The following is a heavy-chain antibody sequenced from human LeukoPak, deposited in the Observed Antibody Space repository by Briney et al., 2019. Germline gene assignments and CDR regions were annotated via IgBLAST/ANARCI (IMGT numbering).Heavy chain of an antibody. CDR3: ATSTYCSSTSCYGAFDI. CDR1: GYSFTNYW. J-gene: IGHJ3*02. CDR2: IYPGDSDT. Sequence: GESLKISCKGSGYSFTNYWIGWVRQMPGKGLEWMGIIYPGDSDTRYIPSFQGQVTISADKSISTAYLQWSSLKASDTAMYYCATSTYCSSTSCYGAFDIWGQGTMVTVSS. V-gene: IGHV5-51*01. D-gene: IGHD2-2*01.